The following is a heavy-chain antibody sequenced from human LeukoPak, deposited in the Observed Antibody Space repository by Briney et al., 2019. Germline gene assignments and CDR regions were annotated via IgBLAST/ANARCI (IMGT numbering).Heavy chain of an antibody. CDR1: GFTFASET. J-gene: IGHJ5*02. Sequence: GGSLRLSCAASGFTFASETMNWVRQAPGKGLEWVSSISSSSTYIYYSDSVRGRFTISRDNAKNLIFLQMNSLGVEDTATAYYARGTQDDYVWGSYRHSWFDPWGQGILVTVSS. CDR3: ARGTQDDYVWGSYRHSWFDP. V-gene: IGHV3-21*03. D-gene: IGHD3-16*02. CDR2: ISSSSTYI.